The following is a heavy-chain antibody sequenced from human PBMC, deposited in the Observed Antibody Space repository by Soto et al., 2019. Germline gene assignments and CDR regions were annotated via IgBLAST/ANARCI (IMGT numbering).Heavy chain of an antibody. Sequence: SETLSLTCTVSGGSVSSGSYYWSWIRQPPGKGLEWIGYIYYSGSTNYNPSLKSRVTISVDTSKNQFSLKLSSVTAADTAVYYCARGEAVGMATISHYYYYGMDVWGQGTTVTVPS. CDR3: ARGEAVGMATISHYYYYGMDV. J-gene: IGHJ6*02. D-gene: IGHD5-12*01. CDR1: GGSVSSGSYY. V-gene: IGHV4-61*01. CDR2: IYYSGST.